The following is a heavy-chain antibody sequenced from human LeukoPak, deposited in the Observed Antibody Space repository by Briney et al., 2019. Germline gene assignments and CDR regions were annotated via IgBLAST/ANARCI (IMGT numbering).Heavy chain of an antibody. CDR2: ISDYNGNT. D-gene: IGHD5-18*01. CDR3: ARDRDTAMVTGSDY. CDR1: GYTFTNYG. Sequence: ASVKVSCKASGYTFTNYGISWVRQAPGQGLEWMGWISDYNGNTNYAQKFQGRVTMTTDTSTSTAYMELRSLRSDDTAVYYCARDRDTAMVTGSDYWGQGTLVTVSS. J-gene: IGHJ4*02. V-gene: IGHV1-18*01.